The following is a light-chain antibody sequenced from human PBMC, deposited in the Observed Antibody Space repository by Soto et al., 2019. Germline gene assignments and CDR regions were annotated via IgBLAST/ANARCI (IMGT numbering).Light chain of an antibody. CDR3: CAYAGSYTLL. V-gene: IGLV2-11*01. CDR2: DVT. J-gene: IGLJ2*01. Sequence: QPVLTQPRSVSGSPRQSVTISCTGTSSDVGTYNSVSWYQQYPGKGPKLVLYDVTKRPSGVPDRFSGSKSGNTASLTISDLQIEDEADYHCCAYAGSYTLLFGGGTKVTVL. CDR1: SSDVGTYNS.